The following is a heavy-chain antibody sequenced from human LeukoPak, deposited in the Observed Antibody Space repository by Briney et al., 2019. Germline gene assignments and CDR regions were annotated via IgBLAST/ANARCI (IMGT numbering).Heavy chain of an antibody. D-gene: IGHD4-23*01. J-gene: IGHJ6*02. CDR3: ARDGPPFSLTTVVTPYLYHYYGMDV. Sequence: ASVKVSCKASGYTFTSYGISWVRQAPGQGLEWMGWISAYNGNTNYAQKLQGRVTMTTDTSTSTAYMELRSLRSDDTAVYYCARDGPPFSLTTVVTPYLYHYYGMDVWGQGTTVTVSS. CDR2: ISAYNGNT. V-gene: IGHV1-18*01. CDR1: GYTFTSYG.